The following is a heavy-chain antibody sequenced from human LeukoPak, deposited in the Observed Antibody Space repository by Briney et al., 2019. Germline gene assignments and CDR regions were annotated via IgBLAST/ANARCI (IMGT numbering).Heavy chain of an antibody. Sequence: QSGGSLRLSCAASGFTFSSYAMHWVRQAPGKGLEWVAVISYDGSNKYYADSVKGRFTISRDNSKNTLYLQMNSLRAEDTAVYYCARSVPPPYTYNWFDPWGQGTLVTVSS. J-gene: IGHJ5*02. CDR1: GFTFSSYA. D-gene: IGHD2-2*02. V-gene: IGHV3-30*04. CDR2: ISYDGSNK. CDR3: ARSVPPPYTYNWFDP.